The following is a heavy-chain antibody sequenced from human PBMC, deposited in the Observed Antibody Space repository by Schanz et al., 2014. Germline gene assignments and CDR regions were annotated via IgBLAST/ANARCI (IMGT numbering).Heavy chain of an antibody. J-gene: IGHJ2*01. Sequence: EVQLVQSGGGLVQPGGSLRLSCAASGFTFSSHWMHWVRQDPGKGLVWVARINSVGSNTDYADSVTGRFTISRDNAKNTLYLQMNSLRAEDTAIYCCAKDAPYPFDLWGRGTLXTVSS. CDR2: INSVGSNT. CDR3: AKDAPYPFDL. V-gene: IGHV3-74*01. CDR1: GFTFSSHW.